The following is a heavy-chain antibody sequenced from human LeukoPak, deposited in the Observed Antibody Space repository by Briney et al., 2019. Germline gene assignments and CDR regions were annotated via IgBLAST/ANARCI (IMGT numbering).Heavy chain of an antibody. CDR2: ISGSSRSI. D-gene: IGHD4-17*01. CDR3: ARDSYGDYRFDY. J-gene: IGHJ4*02. Sequence: GGSLRLSCAASGFTFSRYTINWVRRAPGKGLEWVSSISGSSRSIYYADSVKGRFTISRDNAKNSLYLQMNSLRAEDTAVYYCARDSYGDYRFDYWGQGTLVTVSS. V-gene: IGHV3-21*01. CDR1: GFTFSRYT.